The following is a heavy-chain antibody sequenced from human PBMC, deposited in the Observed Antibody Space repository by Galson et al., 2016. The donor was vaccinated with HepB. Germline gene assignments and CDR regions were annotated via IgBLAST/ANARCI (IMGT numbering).Heavy chain of an antibody. CDR3: GQDHFDPWDA. CDR1: GFSLISGMG. V-gene: IGHV2-5*02. J-gene: IGHJ5*02. Sequence: PALVKPTQTLTLTCTFSGFSLISGMGVGWIRQPPGKAMEWLALIYWDDDTRYSSSLKTRPTITKDTSKNQVFLTLTNVDPVDTATYYCGQDHFDPWDAWGQGIMVAVSS. D-gene: IGHD3-9*01. CDR2: IYWDDDT.